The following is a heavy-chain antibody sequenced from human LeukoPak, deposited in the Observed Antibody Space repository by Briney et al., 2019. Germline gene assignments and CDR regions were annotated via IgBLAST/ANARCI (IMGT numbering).Heavy chain of an antibody. Sequence: GGSLRLSCAASGYTFSSYSMNWVRQAPGKGLEWVSSISSSSSYIYYADSVKGRFTISRDNAKNSLYLQMNSLRAEDTAVYYCARAQYSSSWYRGVYWGQGALVTVSS. D-gene: IGHD6-13*01. J-gene: IGHJ4*02. V-gene: IGHV3-21*01. CDR3: ARAQYSSSWYRGVY. CDR2: ISSSSSYI. CDR1: GYTFSSYS.